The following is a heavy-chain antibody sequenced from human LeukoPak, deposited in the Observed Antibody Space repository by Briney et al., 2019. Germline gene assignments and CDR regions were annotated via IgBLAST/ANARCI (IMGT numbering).Heavy chain of an antibody. V-gene: IGHV3-21*01. CDR1: GFTFSSYS. CDR3: ARAGCTNGVCLIDY. Sequence: PGGSLRLSCAASGFTFSSYSMNWVRQAPGKGLEGVSSISSSSSYIYYADSVKGRFTISRDNAKNSLYLQMNSLRAEDTAVYYCARAGCTNGVCLIDYWGQGTLVTVSS. D-gene: IGHD2-8*01. CDR2: ISSSSSYI. J-gene: IGHJ4*02.